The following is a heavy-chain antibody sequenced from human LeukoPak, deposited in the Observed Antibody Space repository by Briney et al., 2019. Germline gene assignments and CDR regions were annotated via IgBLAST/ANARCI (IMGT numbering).Heavy chain of an antibody. D-gene: IGHD1/OR15-1a*01. J-gene: IGHJ3*02. CDR3: ARQPSGTAAFDI. V-gene: IGHV4-59*08. Sequence: PSETLSLTCAVSGGSINSYYWGWLRQSPGKGLEWIAYIYYNGDTNYNPSFKSRVTISVDTSKNHFSLNLISVAAADTAIYYCARQPSGTAAFDIWGQGTMVTVSS. CDR2: IYYNGDT. CDR1: GGSINSYY.